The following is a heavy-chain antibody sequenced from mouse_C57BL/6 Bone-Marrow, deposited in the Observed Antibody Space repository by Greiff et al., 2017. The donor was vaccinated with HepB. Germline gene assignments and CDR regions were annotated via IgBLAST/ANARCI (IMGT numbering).Heavy chain of an antibody. V-gene: IGHV5-4*01. J-gene: IGHJ4*01. CDR3: AREDDGYYMGY. Sequence: EVQGVESGGGLVKPGGSLKLSCAASGFTFSSYAMSWVRQTTEKRLEWVATISDGGSYTYYPDNVKGRVTIARDNAKNNLYLQMSHLKSEDTAMYYCAREDDGYYMGYWGNGASVSVSS. D-gene: IGHD2-3*01. CDR1: GFTFSSYA. CDR2: ISDGGSYT.